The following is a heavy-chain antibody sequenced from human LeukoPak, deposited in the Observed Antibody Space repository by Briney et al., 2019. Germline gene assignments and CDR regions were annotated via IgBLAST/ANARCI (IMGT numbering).Heavy chain of an antibody. CDR2: IKSKTDGGTT. J-gene: IGHJ4*02. CDR1: GFTFSSYS. V-gene: IGHV3-15*01. D-gene: IGHD6-25*01. Sequence: GGSLRLSCAASGFTFSSYSMSWVRQAPGKGLEWVGRIKSKTDGGTTDDAAPVKGRFTISRDDSKNALYLQMNSLKTEDAAVYYCTSGPYWGQGTLVTVSS. CDR3: TSGPY.